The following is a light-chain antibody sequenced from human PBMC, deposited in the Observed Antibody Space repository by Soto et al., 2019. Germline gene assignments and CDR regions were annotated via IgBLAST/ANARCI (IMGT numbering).Light chain of an antibody. V-gene: IGLV2-14*01. J-gene: IGLJ2*01. CDR3: SSYTSSSTPVV. Sequence: QSALTQPASVSGSPGQSITISCTGTSSDVGAYDYVSWYQQHPDKAPKLMIFEVSDRPSGVSNRFSGSNSGNTASLTISGLQAEDEADYYCSSYTSSSTPVVFGGGTKLTVL. CDR2: EVS. CDR1: SSDVGAYDY.